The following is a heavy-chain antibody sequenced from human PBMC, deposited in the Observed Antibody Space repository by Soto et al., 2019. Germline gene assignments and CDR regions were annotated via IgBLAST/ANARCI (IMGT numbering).Heavy chain of an antibody. Sequence: EVQLVESGGGLVKPGGSLRLSCAASGFTFSNAWMSWVRQAPGKGLEWVGRIKSKTDGGTTDYAAPVKGRFTISRDDSKNTLYLQMNSLKTEDTAVYYCTTDFWGTGVYYYYYGMDVWGQGTTVTVSS. CDR2: IKSKTDGGTT. CDR3: TTDFWGTGVYYYYYGMDV. CDR1: GFTFSNAW. J-gene: IGHJ6*02. D-gene: IGHD3-16*01. V-gene: IGHV3-15*01.